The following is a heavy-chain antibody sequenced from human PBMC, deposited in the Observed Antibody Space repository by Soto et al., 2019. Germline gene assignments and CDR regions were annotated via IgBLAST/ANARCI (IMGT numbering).Heavy chain of an antibody. CDR2: IFYNGTA. Sequence: VQLQQSGPGLVKPSETLSLTCSVSGGSVSSGSFDWSWIRESPGKGLQFIGSIFYNGTANYSPSLKNRVTISIDTSQSQFSLKLVSVAAADTAVYYCARIGGWYDIDFWGQGNLVTVSS. D-gene: IGHD6-19*01. CDR1: GGSVSSGSFD. J-gene: IGHJ4*02. CDR3: ARIGGWYDIDF. V-gene: IGHV4-61*01.